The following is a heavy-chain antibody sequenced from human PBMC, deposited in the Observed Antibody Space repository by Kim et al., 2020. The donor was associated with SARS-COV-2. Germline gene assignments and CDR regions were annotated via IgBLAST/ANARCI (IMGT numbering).Heavy chain of an antibody. J-gene: IGHJ5*02. D-gene: IGHD3-10*01. CDR2: ISYDGSNK. CDR3: AKDHGGSGSYYSS. CDR1: GFTFSSYG. Sequence: GGSLRLSCAASGFTFSSYGMHWVRQAPGKGLEWVAVISYDGSNKYYADSVKGRFTISRDNSKNTLYLQMNSLRAEDTAVYYCAKDHGGSGSYYSSWGQGTLVTVSS. V-gene: IGHV3-30*18.